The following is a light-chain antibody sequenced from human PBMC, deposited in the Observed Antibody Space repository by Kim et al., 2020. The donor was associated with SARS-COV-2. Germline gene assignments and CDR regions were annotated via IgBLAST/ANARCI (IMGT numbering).Light chain of an antibody. V-gene: IGKV1-39*01. Sequence: DIQMTQSPSSLSASVGDRFTITCRASQSISSYLNWYQQKPGQAPKVLIYAASSLQRGVPSRFSGSGSGTDFTLTISSLQPEDFATYYCQQSYSTPWTFGQGTKVDIK. CDR2: AAS. CDR3: QQSYSTPWT. J-gene: IGKJ1*01. CDR1: QSISSY.